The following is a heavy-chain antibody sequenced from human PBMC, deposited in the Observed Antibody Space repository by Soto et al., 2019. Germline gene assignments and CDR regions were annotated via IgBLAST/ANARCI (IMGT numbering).Heavy chain of an antibody. CDR2: IYHTGTT. D-gene: IGHD3-22*01. Sequence: SETLSLTCAVSGGSISSGGYSWSLIRQPPGKGLEWIGYIYHTGTTNYNPSLKSRVTISVDWSKNQFSLKLDSVTAADTAVYYCARLGGYYQAFDSWGQGTLVTV. CDR1: GGSISSGGYS. J-gene: IGHJ4*02. CDR3: ARLGGYYQAFDS. V-gene: IGHV4-30-2*01.